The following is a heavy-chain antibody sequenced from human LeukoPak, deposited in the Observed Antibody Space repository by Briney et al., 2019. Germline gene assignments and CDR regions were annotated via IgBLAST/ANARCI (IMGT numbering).Heavy chain of an antibody. V-gene: IGHV4-34*01. J-gene: IGHJ6*02. CDR1: GGSFSGYY. Sequence: SPSETLSLTCAVYGGSFSGYYWSWIRQPPGKGLEWIGEINHSGSTNYNPSLKSRVTISVDTSKNQFSLKLSSVTAADTAVCYCARVEGYCSSTSCYYYYYYGMDVWGQGTTVTVSS. CDR3: ARVEGYCSSTSCYYYYYYGMDV. D-gene: IGHD2-2*01. CDR2: INHSGST.